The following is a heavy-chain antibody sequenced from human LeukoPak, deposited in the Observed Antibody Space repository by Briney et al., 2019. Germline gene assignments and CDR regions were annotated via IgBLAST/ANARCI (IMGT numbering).Heavy chain of an antibody. J-gene: IGHJ4*02. CDR3: ARVLYSGYNNPDY. Sequence: GGSLRLSCAASGFTFSDHYMDWVRQAPGKGLEWVGRTRNKANSYTTEYAASVKGRFTISRDDSKNSLYLQMNSLKTEDTAVYYCARVLYSGYNNPDYWGQGTLVTVSS. CDR2: TRNKANSYTT. CDR1: GFTFSDHY. D-gene: IGHD5-12*01. V-gene: IGHV3-72*01.